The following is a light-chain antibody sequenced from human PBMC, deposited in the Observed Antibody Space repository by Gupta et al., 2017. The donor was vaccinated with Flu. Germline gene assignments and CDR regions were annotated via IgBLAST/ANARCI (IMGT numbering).Light chain of an antibody. CDR1: QSVSRSY. Sequence: GERDTRSCRASQSVSRSYLAWYQQKPGQAPRLLIYGASSRATGIPDRFSGRGSGTDFTLTISRLEAEDVAVYYCQQYGSCPWTFGPGTKVEIK. V-gene: IGKV3-20*01. CDR3: QQYGSCPWT. J-gene: IGKJ1*01. CDR2: GAS.